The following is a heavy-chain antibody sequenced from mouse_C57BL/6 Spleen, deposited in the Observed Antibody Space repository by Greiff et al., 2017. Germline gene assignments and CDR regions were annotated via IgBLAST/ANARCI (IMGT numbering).Heavy chain of an antibody. CDR3: ARYGGYWYFDV. J-gene: IGHJ1*03. CDR1: GFTFTDYY. V-gene: IGHV7-3*01. Sequence: EVKLVESGGGLVQPGGSLSLSCAASGFTFTDYYMSWVRQPPGKALEWLGFIRNKANGYTTEYSASVKGRFTISRDNSQSILYLQMNALRAEDSATYYCARYGGYWYFDVWGTGTTVTVSS. CDR2: IRNKANGYTT. D-gene: IGHD1-1*02.